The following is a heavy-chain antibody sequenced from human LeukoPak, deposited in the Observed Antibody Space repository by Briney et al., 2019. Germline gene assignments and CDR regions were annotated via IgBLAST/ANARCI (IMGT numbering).Heavy chain of an antibody. CDR3: ARWIAVAGSSMYYFDF. V-gene: IGHV4-59*02. D-gene: IGHD6-19*01. CDR1: GGSVNYYY. Sequence: KTSETLSLTCTVSGGSVNYYYWSWIRQTPEKGLEWIGYIFYRGNTKYNPSLKSRVTISVDTSKNKFYLDLRSVTAADTGVYYCARWIAVAGSSMYYFDFWGQGTLVTVSS. CDR2: IFYRGNT. J-gene: IGHJ4*02.